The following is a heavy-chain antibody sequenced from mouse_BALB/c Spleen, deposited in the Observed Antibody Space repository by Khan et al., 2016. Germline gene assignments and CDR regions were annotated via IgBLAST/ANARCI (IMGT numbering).Heavy chain of an antibody. CDR3: AGGNSPFDY. Sequence: VQLQQSGAELVKPGASVTLSCTASGFNIKDTYLHWVKQRPEQGLEWIGRIDPANGNFKFDPKFQGKATITADTYSNTTYLQLSGLTSEDTAVYYCAGGNSPFDYVGQGTTLTVSS. CDR2: IDPANGNF. CDR1: GFNIKDTY. J-gene: IGHJ2*01. D-gene: IGHD2-1*01. V-gene: IGHV14-3*02.